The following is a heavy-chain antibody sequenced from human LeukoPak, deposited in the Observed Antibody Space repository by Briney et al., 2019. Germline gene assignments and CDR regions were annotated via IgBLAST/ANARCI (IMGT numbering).Heavy chain of an antibody. V-gene: IGHV3-43*01. CDR2: INWDGGST. CDR1: GFNFDDYT. CDR3: AKDLGKVIAAAGTSGFDS. J-gene: IGHJ4*01. D-gene: IGHD6-13*01. Sequence: GGSLTPSCAASGFNFDDYTMHWVRQIPGKSLEWVSLINWDGGSTFYADSVKGRFTISRDTRKNFLYLQMISLRTEDTALYYCAKDLGKVIAAAGTSGFDSWGRGNLVTVSS.